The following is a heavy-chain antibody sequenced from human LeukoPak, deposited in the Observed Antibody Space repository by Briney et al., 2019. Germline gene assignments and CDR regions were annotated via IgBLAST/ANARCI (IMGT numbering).Heavy chain of an antibody. D-gene: IGHD3-9*01. J-gene: IGHJ4*02. CDR1: GFTFSSYS. CDR2: ISSSSSYI. V-gene: IGHV3-21*01. CDR3: ARDLTYYDILTGYYTSHYFDY. Sequence: SGGSLRPSCAASGFTFSSYSMNWVRQAPGKGLEWVSSISSSSSYIYYADSVKGRFTISRDNAKNSLYLQMNSLRAEDTAVYYCARDLTYYDILTGYYTSHYFDYWGQGTLVTVSS.